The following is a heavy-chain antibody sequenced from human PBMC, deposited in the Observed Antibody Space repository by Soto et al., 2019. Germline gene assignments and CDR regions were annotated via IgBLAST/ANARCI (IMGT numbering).Heavy chain of an antibody. CDR2: IGHKGRDDNT. D-gene: IGHD3-10*01. CDR3: ARASADSRYYNYFSS. V-gene: IGHV3-72*01. J-gene: IGHJ3*01. CDR1: GFIFTDHY. Sequence: EVQLVESGGDLVQPGGSLRLFCAASGFIFTDHYMDWVRQAPGKGLEWVARIGHKGRDDNTEYAASVIGRFTISRDDSQTSVHLQMNSLKIEDTDIYYCARASADSRYYNYFSSWGHGTTVTVSS.